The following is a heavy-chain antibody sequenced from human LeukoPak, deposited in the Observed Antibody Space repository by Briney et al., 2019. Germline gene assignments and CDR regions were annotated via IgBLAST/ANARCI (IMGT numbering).Heavy chain of an antibody. CDR3: ARDPLVVVAATRYYYYGMDV. V-gene: IGHV4-30-4*01. D-gene: IGHD2-15*01. CDR2: IYYSGST. Sequence: PSQTLSLACTVSGGSISSGDYYWSWIPQPPGKGLEWIGYIYYSGSTYYNPSLKSRVTISVDTSKNQFSLKLSSVTAADTAVYYCARDPLVVVAATRYYYYGMDVWGKGTTVTVSS. CDR1: GGSISSGDYY. J-gene: IGHJ6*04.